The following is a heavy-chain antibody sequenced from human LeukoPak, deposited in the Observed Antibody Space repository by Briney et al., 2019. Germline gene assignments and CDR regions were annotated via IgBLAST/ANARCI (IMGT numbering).Heavy chain of an antibody. J-gene: IGHJ6*02. CDR3: AREAGWGSSWFGGLDYYYYGMDV. V-gene: IGHV7-4-1*01. D-gene: IGHD6-13*01. CDR1: GYTFTSYA. Sequence: ASVKVSCKASGYTFTSYAMNWVRQAPGQGLEWMGWINTNTGNPTYAQGFTGRFVFSLDTSVSTAYLQICSLKAEDTAVYYCAREAGWGSSWFGGLDYYYYGMDVWGQGTTVTVPS. CDR2: INTNTGNP.